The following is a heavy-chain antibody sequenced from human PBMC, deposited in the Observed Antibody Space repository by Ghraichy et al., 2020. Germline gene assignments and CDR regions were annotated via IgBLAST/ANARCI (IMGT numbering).Heavy chain of an antibody. D-gene: IGHD6-13*01. V-gene: IGHV1-3*01. CDR3: ATSFLSSSWYKGWFDP. CDR1: GYTFTSYT. J-gene: IGHJ5*02. CDR2: INAGSGNT. Sequence: ASVKVSCKASGYTFTSYTIHWVRQAPGQRLEWMGCINAGSGNTKYSQKFQGRVIITRDTYASTAYMELSSLRSEDTAVYYCATSFLSSSWYKGWFDPWGQGTLLIVSS.